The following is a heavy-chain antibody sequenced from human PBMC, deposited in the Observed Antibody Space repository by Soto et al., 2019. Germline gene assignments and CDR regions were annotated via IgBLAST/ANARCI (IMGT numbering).Heavy chain of an antibody. CDR2: FDPEDGET. CDR3: ATVQLTRAHQYSSSWSFDY. CDR1: GYTLTELS. Sequence: GASVKVSCKVSGYTLTELSMHWVRQAPGKGLEWMGGFDPEDGETIYAQKFQGRVTMTEGTSTDTAYMELSSLRSEDTAVYYCATVQLTRAHQYSSSWSFDYWGQGTLVTVS. J-gene: IGHJ4*02. V-gene: IGHV1-24*01. D-gene: IGHD6-13*01.